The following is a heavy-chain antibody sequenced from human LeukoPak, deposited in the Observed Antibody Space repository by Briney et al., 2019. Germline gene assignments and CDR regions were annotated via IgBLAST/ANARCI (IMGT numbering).Heavy chain of an antibody. CDR3: ARGPSGYHNT. J-gene: IGHJ4*02. CDR2: ISSSSSYI. D-gene: IGHD5-12*01. V-gene: IGHV3-21*01. CDR1: GFTVSSNY. Sequence: GGSLRLSCAAPGFTVSSNYMSWVRPAPGKGLGWVSSISSSSSYIYYADSVKGPFTISRDNSKNTLNLQMNSLGAEDTAVYDCARGPSGYHNTGGQGTLVTVSS.